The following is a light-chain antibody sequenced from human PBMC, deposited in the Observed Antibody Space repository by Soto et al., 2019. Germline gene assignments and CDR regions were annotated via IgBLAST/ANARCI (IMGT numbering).Light chain of an antibody. CDR1: SSDVGGYNY. V-gene: IGLV2-14*01. Sequence: QSALTQPASVSGSPGQSITISCTGTSSDVGGYNYVSWYQQHPGKAPKLLIYEVSDRPSGVSHRFSGSKSGNTASLTISGLQAEDEADYYCATWDDSLSGVVFGGGTKLTVL. CDR2: EVS. J-gene: IGLJ2*01. CDR3: ATWDDSLSGVV.